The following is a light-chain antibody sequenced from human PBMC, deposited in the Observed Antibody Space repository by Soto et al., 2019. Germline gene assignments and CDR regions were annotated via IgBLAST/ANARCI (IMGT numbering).Light chain of an antibody. V-gene: IGKV1-5*03. CDR3: QEYQSYWT. CDR1: QNIGNY. Sequence: DIQMTQSPSTLSASIGDRVTITCRASQNIGNYLAWYQQKPGKAPNLLIYKASSLESGVPSRFSGSGSGTEFTLSISSLQPDDFATYYCQEYQSYWTFGQGTKVEIK. CDR2: KAS. J-gene: IGKJ1*01.